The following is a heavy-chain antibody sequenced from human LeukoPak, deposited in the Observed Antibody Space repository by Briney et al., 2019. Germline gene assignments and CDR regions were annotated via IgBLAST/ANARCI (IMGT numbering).Heavy chain of an antibody. CDR2: ISLTGRT. J-gene: IGHJ4*02. CDR1: GFTFSTYGM. D-gene: IGHD1-26*01. Sequence: PGGSLRLSCAASGFTFSTYGMSWVRQPPGQGLEWIGEISLTGRTNYNPSLIGRVIMSLDESRNQLSLTLTSVTAADTAMYYCTRESGPYCPFGYWGQGTLVVVPS. CDR3: TRESGPYCPFGY. V-gene: IGHV4-4*02.